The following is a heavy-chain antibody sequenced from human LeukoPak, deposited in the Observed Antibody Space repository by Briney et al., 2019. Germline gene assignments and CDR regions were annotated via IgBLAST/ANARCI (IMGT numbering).Heavy chain of an antibody. V-gene: IGHV3-53*01. CDR2: IYSGGSS. J-gene: IGHJ6*02. Sequence: PGGSLRLSCAASGFAASTHYMSWVRQAPGKGLEWVSVIYSGGSSYYADAVRGRFTISRDNSKNTLYLQMNTLRVEDTAVYYCTRDLMDYDVSTGLHHYYMDVWGQGTTVTVSS. CDR3: TRDLMDYDVSTGLHHYYMDV. CDR1: GFAASTHY. D-gene: IGHD3-9*01.